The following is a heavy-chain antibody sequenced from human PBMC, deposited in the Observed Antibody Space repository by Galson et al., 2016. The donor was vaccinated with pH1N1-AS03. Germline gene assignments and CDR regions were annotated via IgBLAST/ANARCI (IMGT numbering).Heavy chain of an antibody. V-gene: IGHV1-8*01. CDR2: MNPNSGNT. Sequence: SVKVSCKASGYTFTSYDINWVRQATGQGLEWMGWMNPNSGNTGYAQKFQGRVTMTRNTSISTAYMELSSRRSEDTAVYYCASRCSSTSCLYYYGMDVWGQGTTVTVSS. D-gene: IGHD2-2*01. CDR3: ASRCSSTSCLYYYGMDV. CDR1: GYTFTSYD. J-gene: IGHJ6*02.